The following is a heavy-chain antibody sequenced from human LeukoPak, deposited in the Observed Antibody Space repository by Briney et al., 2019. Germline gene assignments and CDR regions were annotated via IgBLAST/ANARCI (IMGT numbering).Heavy chain of an antibody. V-gene: IGHV4-38-2*02. Sequence: SETLSLTCTVSGYSISSGYYWGWIRQPPGQGLEWIGSIYHSGSTYYNPSLKSRVTISVDTSKNQFSLKLSSVTAADTAVYYCARDPVPFDPWGQGTLVTVSS. CDR3: ARDPVPFDP. CDR1: GYSISSGYY. J-gene: IGHJ5*02. CDR2: IYHSGST.